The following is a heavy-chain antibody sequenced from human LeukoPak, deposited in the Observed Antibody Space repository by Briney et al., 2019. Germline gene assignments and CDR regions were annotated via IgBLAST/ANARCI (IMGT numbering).Heavy chain of an antibody. J-gene: IGHJ5*02. V-gene: IGHV3-49*04. Sequence: PGGSLRLSCTASGFTFGDYAMSWARQAPGKGLEWVGFIRSKAYGGTTEYAASVKGRFTISRDDSKSIAYLQMNSLKTEDTAVYYCTRDASNYDFWSGYLNWFDPWGQGTLVTVSS. CDR2: IRSKAYGGTT. CDR3: TRDASNYDFWSGYLNWFDP. D-gene: IGHD3-3*01. CDR1: GFTFGDYA.